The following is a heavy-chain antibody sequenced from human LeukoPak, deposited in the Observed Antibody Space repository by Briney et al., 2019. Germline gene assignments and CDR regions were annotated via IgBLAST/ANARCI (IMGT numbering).Heavy chain of an antibody. J-gene: IGHJ3*02. CDR2: FDPEDGET. CDR3: TTDTYYYGSGSYGGRAFDI. D-gene: IGHD3-10*01. CDR1: GYTLTELS. Sequence: GASVKVSCKVSGYTLTELSMHWVRQAPGKGLEWMGGFDPEDGETIYAQKFQGRVTMTEDTSTDTAYMELSSLRSEDTAVYYCTTDTYYYGSGSYGGRAFDIWGQGTMVTVSS. V-gene: IGHV1-24*01.